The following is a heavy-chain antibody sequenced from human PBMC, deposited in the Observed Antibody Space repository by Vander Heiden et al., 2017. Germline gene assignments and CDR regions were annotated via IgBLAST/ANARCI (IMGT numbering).Heavy chain of an antibody. V-gene: IGHV3-23*01. J-gene: IGHJ4*02. CDR1: GISFSSYA. D-gene: IGHD3-22*01. Sequence: EVQLLESGGGLVQPGGSLRLSCAAPGISFSSYALSWVRQAPGKGLEWVSAISGAGGRTYYAVSVKGRFTVSRDTSKNTLYLQMNSLRAEDTAVYYCATIDSGYFDYWGQGTLVTVSS. CDR3: ATIDSGYFDY. CDR2: ISGAGGRT.